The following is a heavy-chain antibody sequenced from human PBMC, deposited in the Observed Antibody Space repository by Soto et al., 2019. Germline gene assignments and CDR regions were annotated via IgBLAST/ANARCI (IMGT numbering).Heavy chain of an antibody. CDR3: GSDHSSGSDF. D-gene: IGHD3-10*01. CDR1: GFIFGNHW. J-gene: IGHJ4*01. CDR2: INTDGSST. V-gene: IGHV3-74*01. Sequence: EVQLVESGGGLVQPGGSLRLSCAASGFIFGNHWMHWIRQIPGKGLVWVSRINTDGSSTIYADSVKGRFTISRDNAKKTLYLQMNSLRAEDTAVYYFGSDHSSGSDFWGQGTLVPVSS.